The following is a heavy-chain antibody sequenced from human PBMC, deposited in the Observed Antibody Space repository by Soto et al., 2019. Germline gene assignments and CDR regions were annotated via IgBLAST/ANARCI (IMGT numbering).Heavy chain of an antibody. Sequence: QVQLVQSGAEVKKPGASVKVSCKASGYTFTSYGISWVRQAPGQGLEWMGRISGFNGNTNHAQNLQGRLTMTTDTSTSTAYMELRRLRADDTAVYYCARKDGDYYAFDLWGQGTMVTVSS. J-gene: IGHJ3*01. CDR2: ISGFNGNT. V-gene: IGHV1-18*01. CDR1: GYTFTSYG. CDR3: ARKDGDYYAFDL. D-gene: IGHD4-17*01.